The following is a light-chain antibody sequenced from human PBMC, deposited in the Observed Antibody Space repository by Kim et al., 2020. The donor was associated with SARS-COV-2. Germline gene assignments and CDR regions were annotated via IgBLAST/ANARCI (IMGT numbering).Light chain of an antibody. V-gene: IGKV1-27*01. CDR2: AAS. J-gene: IGKJ1*01. CDR1: QGISNY. CDR3: QKYNSAPRT. Sequence: ASGGDRVTITCLASQGISNYLAWYQQKPGKVPKLLIYAASTLQSGVPSRFSGSGSGTDFTLTISSLQPEDVATYYCQKYNSAPRTFGQGTKVDIK.